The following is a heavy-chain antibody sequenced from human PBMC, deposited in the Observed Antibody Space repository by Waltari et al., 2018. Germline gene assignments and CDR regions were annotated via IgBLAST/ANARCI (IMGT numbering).Heavy chain of an antibody. J-gene: IGHJ6*02. D-gene: IGHD6-6*01. CDR3: AGVAPIVPYYGLNV. Sequence: QVQLQQWGAGLLRPSETLSLTCAVYGGSFSVYYWSWIRQPPGKGLGWIGEVNYYGRTNFNPSLKSRVTISVDRSKKQFSLKVTSVTAADTALYFCAGVAPIVPYYGLNVWGQGTTVAVSS. CDR1: GGSFSVYY. V-gene: IGHV4-34*01. CDR2: VNYYGRT.